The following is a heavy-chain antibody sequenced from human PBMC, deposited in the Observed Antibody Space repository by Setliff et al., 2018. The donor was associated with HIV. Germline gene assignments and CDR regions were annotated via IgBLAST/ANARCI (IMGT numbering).Heavy chain of an antibody. D-gene: IGHD6-19*01. Sequence: SETLSLTCAVHGGSFSGSYWSWIRQPPGKGLEWIGELNYVGVTNHNPSLKSRVTILEDTSRNQFSLRLSSVTAADTAIYYCATYYIAVAGTFPYWGQGTLVTVSS. CDR2: LNYVGVT. CDR1: GGSFSGSY. V-gene: IGHV4-34*01. CDR3: ATYYIAVAGTFPY. J-gene: IGHJ4*02.